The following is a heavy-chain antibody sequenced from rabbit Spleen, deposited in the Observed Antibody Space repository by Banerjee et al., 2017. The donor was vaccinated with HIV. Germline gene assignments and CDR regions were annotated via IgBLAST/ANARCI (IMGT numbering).Heavy chain of an antibody. CDR1: GFSFSSSYD. CDR3: AKDTSSSFSSYGMDL. J-gene: IGHJ6*01. D-gene: IGHD1-1*01. CDR2: LYTGNGKT. V-gene: IGHV1S45*01. Sequence: QEQLEESGGGLVQPGGSLTLTCTASGFSFSSSYDLCWVRQAPGKGLEWIGCLYTGNGKTYYASWAKGRFTISKSSSTTVTLQMTSLTAADTATYFCAKDTSSSFSSYGMDLWGQGTLVTVS.